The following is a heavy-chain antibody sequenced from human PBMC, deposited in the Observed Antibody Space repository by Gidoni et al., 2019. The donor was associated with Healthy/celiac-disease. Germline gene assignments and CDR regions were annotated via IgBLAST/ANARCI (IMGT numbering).Heavy chain of an antibody. CDR2: IYYSGST. Sequence: QLQLQESGPGLVKPSETLSLTCTVSGGSISSSSYYWGWIRQPPGKGLEWIGSIYYSGSTYYNPSLKSRVTISVDTSKNQFSLKLSSVTAADTAVYYCARLRRAESVVLGYYYYYGMDVWGQGTTVTVSS. J-gene: IGHJ6*02. CDR1: GGSISSSSYY. V-gene: IGHV4-39*01. CDR3: ARLRRAESVVLGYYYYYGMDV. D-gene: IGHD3-16*01.